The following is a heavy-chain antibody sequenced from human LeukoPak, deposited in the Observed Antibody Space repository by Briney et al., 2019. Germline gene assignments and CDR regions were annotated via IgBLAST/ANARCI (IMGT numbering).Heavy chain of an antibody. V-gene: IGHV1-18*01. Sequence: ASVKVSCKASGYTFTTYGISWVRQAPGQGLEWMGWISAYNGNTNYAQKLQGRVTMTTDTSTSTAYMELRSLRSDDTAVYYCARESPEMATTPFDYWGQGTLVTVSS. CDR3: ARESPEMATTPFDY. D-gene: IGHD5-24*01. CDR2: ISAYNGNT. J-gene: IGHJ4*02. CDR1: GYTFTTYG.